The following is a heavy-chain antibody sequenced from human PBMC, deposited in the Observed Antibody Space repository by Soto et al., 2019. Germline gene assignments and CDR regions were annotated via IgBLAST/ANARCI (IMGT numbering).Heavy chain of an antibody. CDR3: AIHTGLGPMPFDY. Sequence: GGSLKISCRGSGSTFTTYWVTWVRQTPGKGREWMGRIDPGNSYTSYNPSFQGHVTLSGDMSISTAYLQWSGLKASDTAMYYCAIHTGLGPMPFDYWGQGTLVTVAA. D-gene: IGHD2-2*01. CDR2: IDPGNSYT. J-gene: IGHJ4*02. CDR1: GSTFTTYW. V-gene: IGHV5-10-1*01.